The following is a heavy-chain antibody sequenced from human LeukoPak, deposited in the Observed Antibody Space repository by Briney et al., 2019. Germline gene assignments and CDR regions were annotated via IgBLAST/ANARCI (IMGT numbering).Heavy chain of an antibody. V-gene: IGHV3-48*03. CDR1: GFTFSSYA. CDR2: ISSSGSTI. D-gene: IGHD3-9*01. CDR3: ASTYYDILTGYHRPYYFDY. J-gene: IGHJ4*02. Sequence: GGSLRLSCAASGFTFSSYAMSWVRQAPGKGLEWVSYISSSGSTIYYADSVKGRFTISRDNAKNSLYLQMNSLRAEDTAVYYCASTYYDILTGYHRPYYFDYWGQGTLVTVSS.